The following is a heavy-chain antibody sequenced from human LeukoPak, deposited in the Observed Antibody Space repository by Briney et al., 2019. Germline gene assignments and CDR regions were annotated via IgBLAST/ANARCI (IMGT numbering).Heavy chain of an antibody. V-gene: IGHV4-34*01. Sequence: SETLSLTCAVYGGSFSGYYWSWIRQPPGKGLEWIGEINHSGSTNYNPSLKSRVTISVDTSKNQFSLKLSSVTAADTAVYYCARACLGELRSGPFDYWGQGTLVTVSS. CDR1: GGSFSGYY. CDR3: ARACLGELRSGPFDY. J-gene: IGHJ4*02. CDR2: INHSGST. D-gene: IGHD3-16*01.